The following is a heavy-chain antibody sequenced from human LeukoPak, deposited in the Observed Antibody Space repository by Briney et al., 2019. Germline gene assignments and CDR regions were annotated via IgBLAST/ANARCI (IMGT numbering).Heavy chain of an antibody. Sequence: GGSLRLSCAASGFTFSSYWMTWVRQAPGRGLEWVANINRDGSQKSYVDSVKGRFTISRDNAKNSLYLQMDSLRAEDTAVYYCSVVSDAFDIWGQGTMVTVSS. V-gene: IGHV3-7*05. CDR3: SVVSDAFDI. CDR2: INRDGSQK. J-gene: IGHJ3*02. D-gene: IGHD3-22*01. CDR1: GFTFSSYW.